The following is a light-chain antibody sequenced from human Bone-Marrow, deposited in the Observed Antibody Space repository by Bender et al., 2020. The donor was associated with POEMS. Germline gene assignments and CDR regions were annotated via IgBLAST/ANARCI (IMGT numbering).Light chain of an antibody. CDR2: EDS. V-gene: IGLV3-1*01. Sequence: SYELTQPPSMSVSPGQTASIPCSGDKLGQKYASWYQQKPGQSPVLVIFEDSKRPSGIHARFSGSTSGNTATLTISGTQAMDEADYYCQTWNSNTAIFGGGTKLTVL. CDR3: QTWNSNTAI. J-gene: IGLJ2*01. CDR1: KLGQKY.